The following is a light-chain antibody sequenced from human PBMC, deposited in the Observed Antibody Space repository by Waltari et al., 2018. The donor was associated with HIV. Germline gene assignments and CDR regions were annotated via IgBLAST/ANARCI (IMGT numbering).Light chain of an antibody. CDR2: DGN. CDR3: CSYAGIWGV. CDR1: SSDVRAFNY. J-gene: IGLJ1*01. Sequence: QSALTQPRSVSGSPGQSVTLSCTGTSSDVRAFNYVSWYQQHPGKAPKLMIYDGNKRPSGVPDRFSGSKSGNTASLNISGLQAEDESDYYCCSYAGIWGVFGTGTKVTVL. V-gene: IGLV2-11*01.